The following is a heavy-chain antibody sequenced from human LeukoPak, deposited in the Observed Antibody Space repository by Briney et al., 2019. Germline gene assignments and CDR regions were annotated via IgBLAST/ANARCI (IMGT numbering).Heavy chain of an antibody. CDR3: AREEVIAAAGPTLDY. Sequence: ASVKVSCKASGYTFADYYMHWVRQAPGQGLEWMGWINPNSGGTNYAQKFQGRVTMTRDTSISTAYMELSRLRSDDTAVFYCAREEVIAAAGPTLDYWGQGALVTVSS. CDR1: GYTFADYY. V-gene: IGHV1-2*02. D-gene: IGHD6-13*01. CDR2: INPNSGGT. J-gene: IGHJ4*02.